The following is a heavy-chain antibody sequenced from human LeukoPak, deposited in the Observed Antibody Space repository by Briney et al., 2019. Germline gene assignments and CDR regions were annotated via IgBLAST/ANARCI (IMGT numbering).Heavy chain of an antibody. D-gene: IGHD3-9*01. J-gene: IGHJ4*02. V-gene: IGHV4-34*01. Sequence: SETLSLTCAVYGGSFSGYYWSWIRQPPGKGLERIGEINHSGSTNYNPSLKSRVTISVDTSKNQFSLKLSSVTAADTAVYYCARGRVTYYDILTGLARREYYFDYWGQGTLVTVSS. CDR2: INHSGST. CDR1: GGSFSGYY. CDR3: ARGRVTYYDILTGLARREYYFDY.